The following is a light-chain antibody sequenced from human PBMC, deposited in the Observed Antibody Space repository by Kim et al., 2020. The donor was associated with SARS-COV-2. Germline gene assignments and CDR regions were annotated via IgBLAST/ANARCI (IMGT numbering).Light chain of an antibody. Sequence: EIVLTQSPGTLSLSPGERATLSCRASQSVSSSYLAWYQKKPGQAPRLLIYGASTRATCIPDRFSGSGSGTDFTLTISRLESEDFAVYYCQQHGDVPWTFGQGTKVDIK. CDR2: GAS. CDR1: QSVSSSY. V-gene: IGKV3-20*01. CDR3: QQHGDVPWT. J-gene: IGKJ1*01.